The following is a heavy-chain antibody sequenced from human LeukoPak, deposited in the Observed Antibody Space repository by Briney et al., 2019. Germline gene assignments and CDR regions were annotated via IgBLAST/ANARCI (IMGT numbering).Heavy chain of an antibody. Sequence: GGSLRLSCAASGFTFSSYAMSWVRQAPGKGLEWVSAISGSGGSTYYADSVKGRFTISRDNSKNTLYLQMNSLRAENTAVYCCAKRGGYSSGWYYFDYWGQGTLVTVSS. CDR2: ISGSGGST. CDR3: AKRGGYSSGWYYFDY. V-gene: IGHV3-23*01. J-gene: IGHJ4*02. CDR1: GFTFSSYA. D-gene: IGHD6-19*01.